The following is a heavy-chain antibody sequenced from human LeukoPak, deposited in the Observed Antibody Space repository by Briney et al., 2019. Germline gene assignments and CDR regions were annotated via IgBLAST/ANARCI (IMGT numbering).Heavy chain of an antibody. Sequence: GGSLRLSCAASGFTFSSYGMHWVRQAPGKGLEWVAFIGYDGSNKYYADSVKGRFTISRDNSKNTLYLQMNSLRAEDTAVYYCAKAGYYDSSGYYENYYYYYMDVWGKGTTVTVSS. CDR3: AKAGYYDSSGYYENYYYYYMDV. CDR1: GFTFSSYG. V-gene: IGHV3-30*02. D-gene: IGHD3-22*01. J-gene: IGHJ6*03. CDR2: IGYDGSNK.